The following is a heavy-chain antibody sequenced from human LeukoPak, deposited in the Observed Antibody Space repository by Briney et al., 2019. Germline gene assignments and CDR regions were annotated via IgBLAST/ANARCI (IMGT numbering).Heavy chain of an antibody. Sequence: SETLSLTCTVSGDSISSDNYGWGLIRQPPGKGLEWIGTVFYSGNTYYSPSLRGRITMSVDSSKNQFSLKLSSVTAADTAVYYCARHGGSRITIFGVVPPAYYYGMDVWGQGTTVTVSS. CDR1: GDSISSDNYG. V-gene: IGHV4-39*01. CDR3: ARHGGSRITIFGVVPPAYYYGMDV. D-gene: IGHD3-3*01. CDR2: VFYSGNT. J-gene: IGHJ6*02.